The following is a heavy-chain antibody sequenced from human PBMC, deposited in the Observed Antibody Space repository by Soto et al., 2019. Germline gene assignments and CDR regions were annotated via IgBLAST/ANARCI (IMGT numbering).Heavy chain of an antibody. D-gene: IGHD6-19*01. CDR2: ISYDGSNK. V-gene: IGHV3-30-3*01. J-gene: IGHJ6*01. CDR3: ARDRGSRGWGDYYYGIDV. Sequence: GGSLRLSCAASGFTFSSYAMHWVRQAPGKGLEWVAVISYDGSNKYYADSVKGRFTISRDNSKNTLYLQMNSLRAEDTAVYYCARDRGSRGWGDYYYGIDVWGQGTTVTVSS. CDR1: GFTFSSYA.